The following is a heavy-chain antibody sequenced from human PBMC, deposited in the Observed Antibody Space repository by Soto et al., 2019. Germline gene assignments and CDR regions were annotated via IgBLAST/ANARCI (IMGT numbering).Heavy chain of an antibody. Sequence: PSETLSLTCTVSGGSIISGDYYWSWIRQPPGKGLEWIGYIYYSGSTYYNPSLKSRVTISVDTSKNQFSLKLSSVTAADTAVYYCARDRYYYGSGSHYYYYGMDVWGQGTTVTVSS. CDR2: IYYSGST. CDR3: ARDRYYYGSGSHYYYYGMDV. J-gene: IGHJ6*02. D-gene: IGHD3-10*01. V-gene: IGHV4-30-4*01. CDR1: GGSIISGDYY.